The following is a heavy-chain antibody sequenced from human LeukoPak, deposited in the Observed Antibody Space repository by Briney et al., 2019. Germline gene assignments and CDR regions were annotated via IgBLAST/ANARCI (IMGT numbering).Heavy chain of an antibody. CDR3: ARDGIVGSYYFDY. D-gene: IGHD1-26*01. CDR2: ISYDGSNK. V-gene: IGHV3-30-3*01. Sequence: PGGSLRLSCAASGFTFSSYAMHWVRQAPGKGLEWVAVISYDGSNKYYADSVKGRFTISRDNSKNTLYLQMNSLRAGGTAVYYCARDGIVGSYYFDYWGQGTLVTVSS. CDR1: GFTFSSYA. J-gene: IGHJ4*02.